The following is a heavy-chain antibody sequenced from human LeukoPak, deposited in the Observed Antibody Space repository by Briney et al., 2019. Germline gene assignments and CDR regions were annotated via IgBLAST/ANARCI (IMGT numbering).Heavy chain of an antibody. D-gene: IGHD3-22*01. CDR3: ASRLYDSSGYSPWGAFDI. V-gene: IGHV4-31*03. J-gene: IGHJ3*02. CDR1: GGSISSGGYY. CDR2: IYHSGST. Sequence: SETLSLTCTVSGGSISSGGYYWSWIRQHPGKGLEWIGYIYHSGSTYYNPSLKSRVTISVDTSKNQFSLKLSSVTAADTAVYYCASRLYDSSGYSPWGAFDIWGQGTMVTVSS.